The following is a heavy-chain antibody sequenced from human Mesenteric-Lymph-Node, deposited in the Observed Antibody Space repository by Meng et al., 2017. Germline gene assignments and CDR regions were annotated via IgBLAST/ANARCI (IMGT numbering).Heavy chain of an antibody. CDR2: ISAYNGNT. CDR1: GYTLTSYG. V-gene: IGHV1-18*01. Sequence: ASVKVSCRASGYTLTSYGISWGRQAPGQGLEWMGWISAYNGNTNYAQKLQGRVTMTTDTSTSTAYMELRSLRSDDTAVYYCARFLLGSSSWSNVYYFDYWGQGTLVTVSS. CDR3: ARFLLGSSSWSNVYYFDY. J-gene: IGHJ4*02. D-gene: IGHD6-13*01.